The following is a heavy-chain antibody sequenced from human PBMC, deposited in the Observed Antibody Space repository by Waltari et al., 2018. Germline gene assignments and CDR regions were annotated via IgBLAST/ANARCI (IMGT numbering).Heavy chain of an antibody. V-gene: IGHV4-4*07. CDR3: ARDPPLIQYSFDY. CDR2: ISGSGGST. Sequence: QLQLQESGPGLVKASETLSLTCVVSGGSISSNYWSWIRQPPGKGLEWIGRISGSGGSTDYNPSLKSRVTISTDTSKNQSSLNLSSATAADTAVYYCARDPPLIQYSFDYWGQGVLVTVSS. CDR1: GGSISSNY. J-gene: IGHJ4*02. D-gene: IGHD5-18*01.